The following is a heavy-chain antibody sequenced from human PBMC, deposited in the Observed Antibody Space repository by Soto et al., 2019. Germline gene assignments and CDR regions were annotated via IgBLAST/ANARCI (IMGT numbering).Heavy chain of an antibody. CDR1: GFTFSSYS. J-gene: IGHJ5*02. V-gene: IGHV3-48*02. CDR2: ISSSSSTI. Sequence: GGSLRLSCAASGFTFSSYSMNWVRQAPGKGLEWVSYISSSSSTIYYADSVKGRFTISRDNAKNSLYLQMNSLRDEDTAVYYCARDPFGGTLNWFAPWGQGTLVTSPQ. D-gene: IGHD3-16*01. CDR3: ARDPFGGTLNWFAP.